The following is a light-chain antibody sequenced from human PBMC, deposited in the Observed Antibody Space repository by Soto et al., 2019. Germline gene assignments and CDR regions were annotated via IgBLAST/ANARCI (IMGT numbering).Light chain of an antibody. CDR3: QQSYSLPRT. J-gene: IGKJ1*01. CDR2: GAS. Sequence: DVQLTQSPSSLSASIGDTVTISCRSSQSITTSVNWYQQKTGKPPALLIYGASALQIGVPHRFSASGSGTVFALTTTGLQHEDFVTYYCQQSYSLPRTVGQGTKVDSK. V-gene: IGKV1-39*01. CDR1: QSITTS.